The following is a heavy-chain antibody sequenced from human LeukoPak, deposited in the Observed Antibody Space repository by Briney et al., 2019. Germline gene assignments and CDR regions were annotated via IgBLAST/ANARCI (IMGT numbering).Heavy chain of an antibody. Sequence: GGSLRLSCAASGFTFSSYSMNWVRQAPGKGLEWVSSISSSSSYIYYADSVTGRFTISRDNAKNSLYLQMNSLRAEDTAVYYCAGGKQREYQLPRGDYWGQGTLVTVSS. CDR1: GFTFSSYS. V-gene: IGHV3-21*01. D-gene: IGHD2-2*01. CDR2: ISSSSSYI. CDR3: AGGKQREYQLPRGDY. J-gene: IGHJ4*02.